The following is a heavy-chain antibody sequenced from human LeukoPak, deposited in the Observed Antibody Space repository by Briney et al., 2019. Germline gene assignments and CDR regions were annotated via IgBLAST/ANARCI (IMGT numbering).Heavy chain of an antibody. CDR1: GYTFTSYC. J-gene: IGHJ4*02. D-gene: IGHD3-3*01. V-gene: IGHV1-46*01. CDR2: INPSGGST. Sequence: ASVKVSCKASGYTFTSYCMHWVRQAPGQGLEWMGIINPSGGSTSYAQKFQGRVTMTRDTSTSTVYMELSSLRSEDTAVYYCARTRSVLRFLEWLFLGPLDYWGQGTLVTVSS. CDR3: ARTRSVLRFLEWLFLGPLDY.